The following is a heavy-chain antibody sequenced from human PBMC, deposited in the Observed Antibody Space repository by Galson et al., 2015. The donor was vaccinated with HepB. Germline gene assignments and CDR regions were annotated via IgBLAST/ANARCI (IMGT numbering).Heavy chain of an antibody. V-gene: IGHV5-51*01. Sequence: QSGAEVKKPGESLKISCKGSGYSFTNYWIGWVRQMPGKDLEWMGIIYPGDSDIRYSPSFQGQVTMSADKSIRTAYLQWSSLKASDTAMYYCARHTSTHAFDIWGQGTMVTVSS. CDR1: GYSFTNYW. D-gene: IGHD6-6*01. CDR3: ARHTSTHAFDI. J-gene: IGHJ3*02. CDR2: IYPGDSDI.